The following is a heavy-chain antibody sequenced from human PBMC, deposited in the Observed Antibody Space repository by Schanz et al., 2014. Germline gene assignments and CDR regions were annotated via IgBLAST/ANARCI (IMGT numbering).Heavy chain of an antibody. D-gene: IGHD3-10*01. CDR1: GYSFTPFP. V-gene: IGHV1-3*01. J-gene: IGHJ6*02. CDR3: ARAKRFGDMDV. Sequence: QVQLVQSWAEVKGPGASVKVSCKASGYSFTPFPIHWVRQAPGQRLEWMGWINAGTGNTEYSQKLQGRVTMTTDTSTSTAYMELRNLRSDDTAVYYCARAKRFGDMDVWGQGTTVTVSS. CDR2: INAGTGNT.